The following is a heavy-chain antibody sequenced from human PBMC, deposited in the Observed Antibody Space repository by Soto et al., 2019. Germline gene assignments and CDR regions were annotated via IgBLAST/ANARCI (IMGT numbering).Heavy chain of an antibody. CDR2: ISAYNGNT. CDR3: ARGICDDFWSGYSGKCWFDP. Sequence: ASVKVSCKASGYTFTSYGISWVRQAPGQGLEWMGWISAYNGNTNYAQKLQGRVTMTTDTSTRTAYMELRSLRSDETAVYYCARGICDDFWSGYSGKCWFDPWGQGTLVTVSS. J-gene: IGHJ5*02. D-gene: IGHD3-3*01. CDR1: GYTFTSYG. V-gene: IGHV1-18*01.